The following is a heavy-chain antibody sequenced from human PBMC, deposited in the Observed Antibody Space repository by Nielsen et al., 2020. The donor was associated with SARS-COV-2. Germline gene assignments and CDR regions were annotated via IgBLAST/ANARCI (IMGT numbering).Heavy chain of an antibody. J-gene: IGHJ4*02. D-gene: IGHD3-9*01. V-gene: IGHV3-30*19. CDR2: ISYDGSNK. CDR1: GFTFSSYG. Sequence: GESLKISCAASGFTFSSYGMHWVRQAPGKGLEWVAVISYDGSNKYYADSVKGRFTISRDNSKNTLYLQMNSLRAEDTAVYYCARDSSGAPELRYFDWLSHWGQGTLVTVSS. CDR3: ARDSSGAPELRYFDWLSH.